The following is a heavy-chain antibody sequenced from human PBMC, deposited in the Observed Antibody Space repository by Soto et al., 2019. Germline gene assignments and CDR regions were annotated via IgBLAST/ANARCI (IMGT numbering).Heavy chain of an antibody. V-gene: IGHV1-69*04. D-gene: IGHD6-13*01. CDR2: IIPILGIA. CDR1: GGTFSSYT. CDR3: ARDTGYSSSGAAFDI. J-gene: IGHJ3*02. Sequence: SVKVSCKSSGGTFSSYTISWVRQAPGQGLEWMGRIIPILGIANYAQKFQGRVTITADKSTSTAYMELSSLRSEDTAVYYCARDTGYSSSGAAFDIWGQGTMVTVSS.